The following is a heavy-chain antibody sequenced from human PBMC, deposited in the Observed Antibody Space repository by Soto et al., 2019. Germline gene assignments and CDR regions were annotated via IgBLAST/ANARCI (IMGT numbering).Heavy chain of an antibody. D-gene: IGHD6-6*01. CDR3: ATRGVAARHKTVDY. J-gene: IGHJ4*02. CDR2: FDPEDGET. Sequence: GASVKVSCKVSGYTLTELSMHWVRQAPGKGLEWMGGFDPEDGETIYAQKFQGRVTMTEDTSTDTAYMELSSLRSEDTAVYYCATRGVAARHKTVDYWGQGTLVTVSS. CDR1: GYTLTELS. V-gene: IGHV1-24*01.